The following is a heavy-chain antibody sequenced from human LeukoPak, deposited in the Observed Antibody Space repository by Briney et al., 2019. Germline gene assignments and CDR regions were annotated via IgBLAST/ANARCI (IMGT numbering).Heavy chain of an antibody. J-gene: IGHJ3*02. D-gene: IGHD6-19*01. V-gene: IGHV3-53*04. CDR2: IYSGGNT. Sequence: GGSLRLSCAASGFTVTTNYMIWVRQAPGKGLEWVSVIYSGGNTYYADSVKGRFTISRHNSKNTLYLQMNSLRSEDTAVYYCARDGVAVAGTQVPNAFDIWGQGTMVTVSS. CDR3: ARDGVAVAGTQVPNAFDI. CDR1: GFTVTTNY.